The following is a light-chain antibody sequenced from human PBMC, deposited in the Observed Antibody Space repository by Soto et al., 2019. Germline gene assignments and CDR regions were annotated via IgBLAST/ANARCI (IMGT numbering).Light chain of an antibody. J-gene: IGKJ1*01. CDR1: QSVSTR. CDR2: DAS. CDR3: QQYSVYWT. V-gene: IGKV1-5*02. Sequence: DIQMTQSPSSLSASVGGRVTIIFRASQSVSTRLAWYQQKPGKAPKVLIYDASSWAGGVPSRFTGSGSGTEFTLTINSLQPDDFATYYCQQYSVYWTFGQGTKVDIK.